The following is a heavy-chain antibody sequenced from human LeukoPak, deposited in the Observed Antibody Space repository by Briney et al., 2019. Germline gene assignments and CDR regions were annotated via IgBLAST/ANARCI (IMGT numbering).Heavy chain of an antibody. CDR1: GGSFSGYY. CDR3: ARKLRYSRNFDY. Sequence: SEILSLTCAVYGGSFSGYYWSWIRQPPGKGLEWIGEINHSGSTNYNPSLKSRVTISVDTSKNQFSLKLSSVTAADTAVYYCARKLRYSRNFDYWGQGTLVTVSS. V-gene: IGHV4-34*01. D-gene: IGHD3-9*01. CDR2: INHSGST. J-gene: IGHJ4*02.